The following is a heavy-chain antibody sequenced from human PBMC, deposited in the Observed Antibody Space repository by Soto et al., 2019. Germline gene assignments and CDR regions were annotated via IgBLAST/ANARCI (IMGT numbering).Heavy chain of an antibody. CDR1: GCSISSGDYY. J-gene: IGHJ6*02. CDR2: IYYSGST. Sequence: SETLSLTCTVSGCSISSGDYYWSWIRQPPGKGLEWIGYIYYSGSTYYNPSLKSRVTISVDTSKNQFSLKLSSVTAADTAVYYCARAVTMVRGRYYYYGMDVWGQGTTVTVSS. CDR3: ARAVTMVRGRYYYYGMDV. V-gene: IGHV4-30-4*01. D-gene: IGHD3-10*01.